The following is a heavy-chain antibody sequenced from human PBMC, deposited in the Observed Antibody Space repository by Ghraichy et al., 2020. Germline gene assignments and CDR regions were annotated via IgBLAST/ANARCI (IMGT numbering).Heavy chain of an antibody. D-gene: IGHD3-3*01. CDR1: GFTFSSYW. CDR3: ARGLGGYYYYFDY. V-gene: IGHV3-7*01. CDR2: IKQDGSEK. Sequence: GSLRLSCAASGFTFSSYWMSWVRQAPGKGLEWVANIKQDGSEKYYVDSVKGRFTISRDNAKNSLYLQMNSLRAEDTAVYYCARGLGGYYYYFDYWGQGTLVTVSS. J-gene: IGHJ4*02.